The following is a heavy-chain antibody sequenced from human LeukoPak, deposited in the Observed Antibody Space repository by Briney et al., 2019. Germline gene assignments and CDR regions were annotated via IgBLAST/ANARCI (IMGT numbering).Heavy chain of an antibody. CDR1: GYTFTSYG. CDR2: ISAYNGNT. V-gene: IGHV1-18*01. CDR3: ARGGGSGSYYPFNDYYYYGMDV. J-gene: IGHJ6*02. D-gene: IGHD3-10*01. Sequence: ASVKVSCKASGYTFTSYGISWVRQATGQGLEWMGWISAYNGNTNYAQKLQGRVTMTTDTSTSTAYMELRSLRSDDTAVYYCARGGGSGSYYPFNDYYYYGMDVWGQGTTVTVSS.